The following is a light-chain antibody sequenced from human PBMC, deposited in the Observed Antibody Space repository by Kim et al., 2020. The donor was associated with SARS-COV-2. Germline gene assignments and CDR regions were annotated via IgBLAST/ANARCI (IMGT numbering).Light chain of an antibody. CDR1: QCVAINY. V-gene: IGKV3-20*01. CDR3: QQYGTATMYT. Sequence: SPGERADLSCKASQCVAINYLAWYKQKPGQLPRFLIYGASSRAAGIPDRFRGSASGTDFTLTIRRLGPADIAVSYSQQYGTATMYTFEQGTKLAI. CDR2: GAS. J-gene: IGKJ2*01.